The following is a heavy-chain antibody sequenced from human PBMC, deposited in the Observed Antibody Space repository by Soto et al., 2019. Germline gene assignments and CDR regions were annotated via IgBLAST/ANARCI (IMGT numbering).Heavy chain of an antibody. CDR1: GGSISSYY. CDR3: ARNLWGYCGTDCYPLDV. V-gene: IGHV4-59*01. J-gene: IGHJ6*02. CDR2: IYYSGST. Sequence: SETLSLTCTVSGGSISSYYWSWIRQPPGKGLEWIGYIYYSGSTNYNPSLKSRVTISVDTSKNQFSLKLSSVTAADTAVYYCARNLWGYCGTDCYPLDVWGQGTTVT. D-gene: IGHD2-21*02.